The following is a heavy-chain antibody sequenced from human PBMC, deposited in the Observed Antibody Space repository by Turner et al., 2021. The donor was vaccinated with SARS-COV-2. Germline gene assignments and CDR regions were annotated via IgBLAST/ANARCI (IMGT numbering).Heavy chain of an antibody. Sequence: EVQLVESGGGLVQPGGSLRLSSEASGFTFTTFGMSWVRQVAGMELEWIAYISSSSDVVLYADSVKGRFAISRDNAKSSVYLQMNSLRAEDTAIYYCARLVSYWGQGTPVTVSS. CDR3: ARLVSY. J-gene: IGHJ4*02. CDR1: GFTFTTFG. CDR2: ISSSSDVV. V-gene: IGHV3-48*01.